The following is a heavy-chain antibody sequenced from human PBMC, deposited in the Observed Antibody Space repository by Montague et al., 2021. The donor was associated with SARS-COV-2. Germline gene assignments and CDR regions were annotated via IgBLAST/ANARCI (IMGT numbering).Heavy chain of an antibody. CDR2: IHYSGST. J-gene: IGHJ6*02. Sequence: SETLSLTCAVSGGSISSSSYYWSWIRQPPGKGLEWIGSIHYSGSTYYNPSLKSRVSISVDTSQNQFSLKLSSVTAADTAVYYCARLWDTVYYYYGMDVWGQGTTVTVSS. CDR1: GGSISSSSYY. D-gene: IGHD1-26*01. CDR3: ARLWDTVYYYYGMDV. V-gene: IGHV4-39*01.